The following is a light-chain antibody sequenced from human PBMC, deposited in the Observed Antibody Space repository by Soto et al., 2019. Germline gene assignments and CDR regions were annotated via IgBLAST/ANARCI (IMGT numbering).Light chain of an antibody. V-gene: IGKV3-20*01. CDR2: RAS. CDR3: QLYGTSPIT. J-gene: IGKJ5*01. Sequence: EIVLAQSPATLSLSPVERATLSCRASQSVSSSYLAWYQQKPGQAPRLLMYRASSRATGIPDRFSGSGSGTDFTLTISRLEPEDFAVYYCQLYGTSPITFGQGTRLEIK. CDR1: QSVSSSY.